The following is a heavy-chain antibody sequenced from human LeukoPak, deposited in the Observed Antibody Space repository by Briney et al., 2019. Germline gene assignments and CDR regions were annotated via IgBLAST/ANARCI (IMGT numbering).Heavy chain of an antibody. CDR1: GYSFTSYW. Sequence: GESLKISCKGSGYSFTSYWIGWVRQMTGKGLEWMGIIYPGDSDTRYSPSFQGQVTISADKSISTAYLQWSSLKASDTAMYYCATTLIDGSYPYYYYGMDVWGQGTTVTVSS. CDR2: IYPGDSDT. CDR3: ATTLIDGSYPYYYYGMDV. D-gene: IGHD1-26*01. V-gene: IGHV5-51*01. J-gene: IGHJ6*02.